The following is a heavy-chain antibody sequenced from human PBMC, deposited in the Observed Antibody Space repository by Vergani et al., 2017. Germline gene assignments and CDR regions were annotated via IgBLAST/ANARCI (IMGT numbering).Heavy chain of an antibody. CDR3: ARVRTIFGVALFDY. CDR1: GYSISSGYY. D-gene: IGHD3-3*01. Sequence: QVQLQESGPGLVKPSETLSLTCAVSGYSISSGYYWGWIRQPPGKGLEWIGSMYQSGRTYYNPSLKSRVTISVDKSKNQFSLKLSSVTAADTAVYYCARVRTIFGVALFDYWGQGTLVTVSS. V-gene: IGHV4-38-2*01. CDR2: MYQSGRT. J-gene: IGHJ4*02.